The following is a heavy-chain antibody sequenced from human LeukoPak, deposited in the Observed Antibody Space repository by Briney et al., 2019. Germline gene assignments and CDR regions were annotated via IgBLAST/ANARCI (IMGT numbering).Heavy chain of an antibody. V-gene: IGHV1-69*13. D-gene: IGHD6-19*01. CDR2: IIPIFGTA. J-gene: IGHJ3*02. Sequence: SVKVSCKASGYTFTSYGISWVRQAPGQGLEWMGGIIPIFGTANYAQKFQGRVTITADESTSTAYMELSSLRSEDTAVYYCARALRVHARPRNSGWSQEAFDIWGQGTMVTVSS. CDR1: GYTFTSYG. CDR3: ARALRVHARPRNSGWSQEAFDI.